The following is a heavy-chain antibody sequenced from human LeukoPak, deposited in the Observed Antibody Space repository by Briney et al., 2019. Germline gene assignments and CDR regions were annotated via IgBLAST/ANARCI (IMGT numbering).Heavy chain of an antibody. CDR3: ARGLTSGLQFIKTYYYYYGMDV. CDR1: GGTFSSYA. D-gene: IGHD5-24*01. Sequence: ASVKVSCKASGGTFSSYAISWVRQAPGQGLEWMGRIIPILGIANYAQKFQGRVTITADKSTSTAYMELSSLRSEDTAVYYCARGLTSGLQFIKTYYYYYGMDVWGQGTTVTVSS. CDR2: IIPILGIA. V-gene: IGHV1-69*04. J-gene: IGHJ6*02.